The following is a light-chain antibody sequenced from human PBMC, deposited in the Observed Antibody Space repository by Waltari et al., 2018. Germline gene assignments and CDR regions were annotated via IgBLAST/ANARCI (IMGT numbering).Light chain of an antibody. CDR3: QQYDISPLT. CDR2: GAS. V-gene: IGKV3-20*01. Sequence: EIVLTQSPGTLSLSPGGRATLSCRARQTVRTTYLAWYQQKPGQAPTLLIYGASSRATGIPDRFSGSGSGTDFSLTISSLEPEDFAVYYCQQYDISPLTFGGGTRVEIK. CDR1: QTVRTTY. J-gene: IGKJ4*01.